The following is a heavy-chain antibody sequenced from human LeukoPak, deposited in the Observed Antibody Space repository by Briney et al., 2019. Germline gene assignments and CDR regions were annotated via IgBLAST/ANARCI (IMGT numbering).Heavy chain of an antibody. J-gene: IGHJ4*02. D-gene: IGHD2-8*01. V-gene: IGHV3-23*01. CDR1: GFNFNSYT. Sequence: GSLRLSCAASGFNFNSYTMNWVRQAPGKGLQWVANILASGSPTYYADSVKGRFIISRDNSKNTVYLQMNSLRVEDTAIYYCAKDLRPDGVDNFDHWGQGILVTVSS. CDR2: ILASGSPT. CDR3: AKDLRPDGVDNFDH.